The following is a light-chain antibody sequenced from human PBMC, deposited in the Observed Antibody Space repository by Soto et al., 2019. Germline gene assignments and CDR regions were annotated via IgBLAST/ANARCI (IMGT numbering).Light chain of an antibody. Sequence: QSALTQPPSVSGAPGQRVTISCTGSNSNIGAGYDVHWYQQLPGTAPKLLIYGNSNRPSGVPDRFSGSKSGTSASLPITGLLADDEADYYCQSFDRSLSGVVFGGGTKLTVL. CDR3: QSFDRSLSGVV. J-gene: IGLJ2*01. CDR2: GNS. CDR1: NSNIGAGYD. V-gene: IGLV1-40*01.